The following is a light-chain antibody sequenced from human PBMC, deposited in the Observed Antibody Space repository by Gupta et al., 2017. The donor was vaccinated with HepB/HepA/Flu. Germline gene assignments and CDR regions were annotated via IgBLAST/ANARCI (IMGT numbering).Light chain of an antibody. Sequence: SYELTQLLSVSVALGQTARITCGGNNIGSKNVHWYQQKPGQAPVLVIYRDSNRPSGIPERFSGSNSWNTATLTISRLQAGDEADYYCQLWDSSTVVFGGGTKLTVL. CDR1: NIGSKN. CDR3: QLWDSSTVV. V-gene: IGLV3-9*01. J-gene: IGLJ2*01. CDR2: RDS.